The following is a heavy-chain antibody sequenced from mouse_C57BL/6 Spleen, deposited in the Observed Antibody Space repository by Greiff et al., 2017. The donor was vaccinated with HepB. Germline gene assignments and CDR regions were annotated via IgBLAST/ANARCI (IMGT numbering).Heavy chain of an antibody. CDR1: GYTFTGYW. J-gene: IGHJ2*01. CDR3: ARWGTTVVAIDC. CDR2: ILPGSGST. Sequence: VQLQQSGAELMKPGASVKLSCKATGYTFTGYWIEWVKQRPGHGLEWIGEILPGSGSTNYNAKFKGKATFTADTSSNTAYMQLSSLTTEDSAIYYCARWGTTVVAIDCWGQGTTLTVSS. D-gene: IGHD1-1*01. V-gene: IGHV1-9*01.